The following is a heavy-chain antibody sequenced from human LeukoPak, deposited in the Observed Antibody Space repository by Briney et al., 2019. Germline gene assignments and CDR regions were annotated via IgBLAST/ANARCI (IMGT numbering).Heavy chain of an antibody. CDR2: ISYTGTT. CDR3: ARGGRYCSSSSCFGYAFDI. V-gene: IGHV4-61*08. J-gene: IGHJ3*02. CDR1: GGSISSGDYY. Sequence: SETLSLTCTVSGGSISSGDYYWSWIRQPPGKGLEWIGYISYTGTTNYNPSLKSRVTISVDTSKNQFSLKLSSVTAADTAVYYCARGGRYCSSSSCFGYAFDIWGQGTMVTVSS. D-gene: IGHD2-2*01.